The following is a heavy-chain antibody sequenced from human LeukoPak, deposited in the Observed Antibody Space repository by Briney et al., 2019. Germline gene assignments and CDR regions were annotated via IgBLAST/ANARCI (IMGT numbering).Heavy chain of an antibody. CDR3: AIHNDFWSGYDY. CDR1: GYTFTSYD. V-gene: IGHV1-8*03. CDR2: MNPNSGNT. J-gene: IGHJ4*02. D-gene: IGHD3-3*01. Sequence: GASVKVSCKASGYTFTSYDINWVRQATGQGLEWMGWMNPNSGNTGYAQKFQGRVTITRNTSISTAYMELSSLRSEDTAVYYCAIHNDFWSGYDYWGQGTLVTVSS.